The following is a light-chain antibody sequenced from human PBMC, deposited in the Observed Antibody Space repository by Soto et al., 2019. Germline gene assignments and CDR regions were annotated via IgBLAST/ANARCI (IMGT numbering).Light chain of an antibody. CDR2: DVN. CDR1: SSDVGSYNY. V-gene: IGLV2-11*01. CDR3: CSHAASYTWV. Sequence: QSVLTQPRSVSGSPGQSVTISCTGTSSDVGSYNYISWYRQHPGKAPKRLIYDVNGRPSGVPDRFSGSKSGNTASLTISGLQAEDEADYYCCSHAASYTWVFGEGTKVTVL. J-gene: IGLJ3*02.